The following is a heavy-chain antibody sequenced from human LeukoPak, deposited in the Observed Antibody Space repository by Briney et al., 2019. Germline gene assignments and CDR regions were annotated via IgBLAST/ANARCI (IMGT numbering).Heavy chain of an antibody. CDR2: ISYDGSNK. V-gene: IGHV3-30*18. D-gene: IGHD2-2*01. Sequence: GGSLRLSCAASGFTFSSYGMHWVHQAPGKGLEWVAVISYDGSNKYYADSVKGRFTISRDNSKNTLYLQMNSLRAEDTAVYYCAKENCSSTSCYLDGYSSSWVYWGQGTLVTVSS. CDR3: AKENCSSTSCYLDGYSSSWVY. CDR1: GFTFSSYG. J-gene: IGHJ4*02.